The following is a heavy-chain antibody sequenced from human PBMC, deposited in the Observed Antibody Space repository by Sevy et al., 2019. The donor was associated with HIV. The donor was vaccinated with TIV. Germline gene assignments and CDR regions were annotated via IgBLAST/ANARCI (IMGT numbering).Heavy chain of an antibody. CDR2: VYYSGTT. Sequence: SETLSLTCTVSGASITSNSYYWDWIRQPPGKGLAWIGSVYYSGTTYYSSSLKSRVTISVDMSKNQCSLTVRSVTAADTAVYYCARRCRGDYDYWGQGTLVTVSS. D-gene: IGHD2-15*01. V-gene: IGHV4-39*01. CDR3: ARRCRGDYDY. CDR1: GASITSNSYY. J-gene: IGHJ4*02.